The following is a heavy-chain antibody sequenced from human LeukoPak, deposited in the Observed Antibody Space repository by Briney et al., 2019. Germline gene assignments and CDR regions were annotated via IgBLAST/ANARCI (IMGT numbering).Heavy chain of an antibody. D-gene: IGHD1-26*01. CDR3: ARGPIVGAKGEAFDI. CDR2: IYSGGST. Sequence: GGSLRLSCAASGFTVSSNSMTWVRQAPGKGLEWVSLIYSGGSTYYADSAKGRFTISRDNSKNTLYLQMNSLRAEDTAVYYCARGPIVGAKGEAFDIWGQGTMVTVSS. CDR1: GFTVSSNS. J-gene: IGHJ3*02. V-gene: IGHV3-53*01.